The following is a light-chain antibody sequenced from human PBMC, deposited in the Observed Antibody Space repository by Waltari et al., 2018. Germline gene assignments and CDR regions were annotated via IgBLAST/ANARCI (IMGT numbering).Light chain of an antibody. CDR3: QQYGDLPLT. CDR1: QSVSSGS. Sequence: EIVLTQSPVTLSLSTGERATFSCWATQSVSSGSVAWYQQKPGQAPRLLIHGASSRATGVPDRFSGSGSGTDFTLTINRLEAEDFAVYYCQQYGDLPLTFGQGTRLEIK. J-gene: IGKJ5*01. CDR2: GAS. V-gene: IGKV3-20*01.